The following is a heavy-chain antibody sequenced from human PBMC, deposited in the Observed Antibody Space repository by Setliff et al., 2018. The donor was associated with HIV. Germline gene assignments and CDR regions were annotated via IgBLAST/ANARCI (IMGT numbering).Heavy chain of an antibody. CDR3: ARDDYGDYTVFDI. Sequence: SETLSLTCTVSGGSISSGSYYWSWIRQPPGKGLEWIGSMSYSGNTYNNPSLKSRVTISVDTSKNKFSLKLSSVTAADTAVYYCARDDYGDYTVFDIWGQGTMVTVSS. V-gene: IGHV4-39*07. J-gene: IGHJ3*02. CDR2: MSYSGNT. D-gene: IGHD4-17*01. CDR1: GGSISSGSYY.